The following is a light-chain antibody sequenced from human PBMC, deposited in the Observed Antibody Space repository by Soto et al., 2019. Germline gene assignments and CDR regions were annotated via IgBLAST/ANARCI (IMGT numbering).Light chain of an antibody. Sequence: EIVLTQSPATLSLSPGERATLSCRASQSVSSYLAWYQQKPGQPPRLLIYDASNRATGIPARFSGSGSGTDFTLTISSLEPGDFAVYYCQQRSNWPRTFGQGTRLEIK. CDR2: DAS. CDR1: QSVSSY. J-gene: IGKJ5*01. V-gene: IGKV3-11*01. CDR3: QQRSNWPRT.